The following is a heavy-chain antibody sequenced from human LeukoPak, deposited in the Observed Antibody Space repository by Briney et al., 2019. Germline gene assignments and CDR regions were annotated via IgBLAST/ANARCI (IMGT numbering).Heavy chain of an antibody. Sequence: PSETLSLTCTVSGGSISSGGYYWSWIRQHPGKGLEWIGEIYHSGSTNYNPSLKSRVTISVDKSKNQFSLKLSSVTAADTAVYYCARMDGVRTFDYWGQGTLVTVSS. CDR2: IYHSGST. J-gene: IGHJ4*02. D-gene: IGHD2-8*01. CDR1: GGSISSGGYY. CDR3: ARMDGVRTFDY. V-gene: IGHV4-39*07.